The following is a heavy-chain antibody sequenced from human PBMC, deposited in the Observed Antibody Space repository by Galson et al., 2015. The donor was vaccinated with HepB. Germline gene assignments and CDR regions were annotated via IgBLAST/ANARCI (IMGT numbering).Heavy chain of an antibody. V-gene: IGHV5-51*01. CDR2: IYPGDSGV. J-gene: IGHJ4*02. Sequence: QSGAEVKKSGESLKISCEGFGYRFSDYWIAWVRHTPGKGLEWVGIIYPGDSGVRYSPSFQGQVTISADKSINSAYLQWSSLRASDTAMYYCGRHGHPRFEVVMFDSWGQGTLVTVSS. D-gene: IGHD3-3*01. CDR3: GRHGHPRFEVVMFDS. CDR1: GYRFSDYW.